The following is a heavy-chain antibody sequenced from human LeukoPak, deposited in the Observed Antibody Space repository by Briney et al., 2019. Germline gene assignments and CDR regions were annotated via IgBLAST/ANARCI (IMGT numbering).Heavy chain of an antibody. J-gene: IGHJ4*02. CDR1: GGSISSYY. CDR2: IYYSGST. D-gene: IGHD5-12*01. CDR3: ARGWGNGYDLGGGDY. Sequence: PSETLSLICTVSGGSISSYYWSWIRQPPGKGLEWIGYIYYSGSTNYNPSLKSRVTISVDTSKNQFSLKLSSVTAADTAVYYCARGWGNGYDLGGGDYWGQGTLVTVSS. V-gene: IGHV4-59*01.